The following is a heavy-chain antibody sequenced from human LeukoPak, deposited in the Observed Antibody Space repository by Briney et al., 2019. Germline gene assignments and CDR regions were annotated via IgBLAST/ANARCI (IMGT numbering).Heavy chain of an antibody. CDR3: ARPDTVGGLD. D-gene: IGHD1-26*01. CDR1: GYNFINYW. CDR2: IYPGDSDT. Sequence: GESLKISCKGSGYNFINYWIGWVRQMPGKGLEWMGIIYPGDSDTRYSPSFQGQITISADKSISTAYLQWSSLKASDTAMYYCARPDTVGGLDWGQGTLVTVSS. J-gene: IGHJ4*02. V-gene: IGHV5-51*01.